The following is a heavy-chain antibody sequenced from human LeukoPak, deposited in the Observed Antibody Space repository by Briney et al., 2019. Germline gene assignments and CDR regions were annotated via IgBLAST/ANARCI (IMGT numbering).Heavy chain of an antibody. D-gene: IGHD5-18*01. Sequence: ASVKVSCKASGYTFTGYYMHWVRQAPGQGLEWMGWINPNSGGTNYAQKFQGRVTMTRDTPISTAYMELSRLRSDDTAVYYCAGPSRGYSYGYYYYGMDVWGQGTTVTVSS. CDR1: GYTFTGYY. V-gene: IGHV1-2*02. CDR2: INPNSGGT. CDR3: AGPSRGYSYGYYYYGMDV. J-gene: IGHJ6*02.